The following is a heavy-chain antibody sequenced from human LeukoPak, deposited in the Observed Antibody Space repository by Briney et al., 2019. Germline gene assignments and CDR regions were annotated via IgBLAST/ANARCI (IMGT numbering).Heavy chain of an antibody. J-gene: IGHJ4*02. Sequence: SETLSLTCTVSGGSISSGSYYWSWIRQPAGKGLEWIGRIYTSGSTNYNPSLKSRVTISVDTSKNQFSLNLSSVTAADTALYYCARGPTASNFDFWGQGTLVTVSS. D-gene: IGHD2-2*01. CDR1: GGSISSGSYY. CDR3: ARGPTASNFDF. V-gene: IGHV4-61*02. CDR2: IYTSGST.